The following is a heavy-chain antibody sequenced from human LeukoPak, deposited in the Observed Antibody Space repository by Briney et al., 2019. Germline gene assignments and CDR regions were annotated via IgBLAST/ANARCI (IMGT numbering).Heavy chain of an antibody. CDR1: GYTLASYG. CDR2: ISVYNGKT. V-gene: IGHV1-18*01. J-gene: IGHJ4*02. Sequence: ASVKVSCKASGYTLASYGISWVRQAPGQGLEWMGWISVYNGKTNYAQKLQGRVTMTIDTSTSTAYMELRSLRSDDTAVYYCARDQGAYYYDSSGPFDYWGQGTLVTVSS. D-gene: IGHD3-22*01. CDR3: ARDQGAYYYDSSGPFDY.